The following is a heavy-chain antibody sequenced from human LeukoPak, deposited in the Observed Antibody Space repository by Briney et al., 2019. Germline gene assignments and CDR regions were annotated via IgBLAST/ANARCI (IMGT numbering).Heavy chain of an antibody. CDR2: ISSSGSTI. Sequence: PGGSLRLSFAASGFTFSDYYMSWIRPAPGKGLEWVSYISSSGSTIYYADSVKGRFTISRDYAKNSLYLQMNSLRAEDTAVYYCARDGEGYYDSSPYWYFDLWGRGTLVTVSS. CDR3: ARDGEGYYDSSPYWYFDL. J-gene: IGHJ2*01. V-gene: IGHV3-11*04. CDR1: GFTFSDYY. D-gene: IGHD3-22*01.